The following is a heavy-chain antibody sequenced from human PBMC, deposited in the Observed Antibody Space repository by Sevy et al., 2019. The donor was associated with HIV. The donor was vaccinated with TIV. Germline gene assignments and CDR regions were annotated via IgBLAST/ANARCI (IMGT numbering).Heavy chain of an antibody. Sequence: GESLKISCKGSAYTFTTHWIGWVRQMPGKGLEWMGIMSPGDSDPRYSPSFQGQVTMSVDKSVSTAYLQWHSLETSDTAIYYCARLDSYSSGWSPRYYFDYWGQGTLVTVSS. CDR1: AYTFTTHW. V-gene: IGHV5-51*01. J-gene: IGHJ4*02. D-gene: IGHD6-19*01. CDR2: MSPGDSDP. CDR3: ARLDSYSSGWSPRYYFDY.